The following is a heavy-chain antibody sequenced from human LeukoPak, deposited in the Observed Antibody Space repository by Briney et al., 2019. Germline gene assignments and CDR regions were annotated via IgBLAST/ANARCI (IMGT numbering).Heavy chain of an antibody. Sequence: GGSLRLSCAASGFTFSSYSMNWVRQAPGKGLEWVSSISSSSSYIYYADSVKGRFTISRDNAKNSLYLQMNSLRAEDTAVYYCARDRSNYVPMDVWGKGTTVTVSS. CDR2: ISSSSSYI. V-gene: IGHV3-21*01. J-gene: IGHJ6*03. CDR1: GFTFSSYS. D-gene: IGHD4-11*01. CDR3: ARDRSNYVPMDV.